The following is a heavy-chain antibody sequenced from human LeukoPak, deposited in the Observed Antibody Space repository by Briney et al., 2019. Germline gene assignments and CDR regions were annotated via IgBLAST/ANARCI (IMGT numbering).Heavy chain of an antibody. Sequence: GGSLRLSCAASGFTFSSYAMSWVRQAPGKGLEWVSAISGSGGSTYYADSVKGRFTISRDNSKNTLYLQMNSLRAEDTAVYYCASHSRWTVTRGLDYWGRGTLVTVSS. CDR3: ASHSRWTVTRGLDY. CDR1: GFTFSSYA. V-gene: IGHV3-23*01. D-gene: IGHD4-17*01. CDR2: ISGSGGST. J-gene: IGHJ4*02.